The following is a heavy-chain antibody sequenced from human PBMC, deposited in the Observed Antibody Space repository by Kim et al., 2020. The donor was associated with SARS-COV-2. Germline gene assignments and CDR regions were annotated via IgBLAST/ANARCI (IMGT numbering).Heavy chain of an antibody. CDR1: GFTFSSYS. Sequence: GGSLRLSCAASGFTFSSYSMNWVRQAPGKGLEWVSSISSSSYIYYADSVKGRFTISRDNAKNSLYLQMNSLRAEDTAVYYCARDPYHYDSSGYYSLSFDYWGQGTLVTVSS. J-gene: IGHJ4*02. CDR3: ARDPYHYDSSGYYSLSFDY. V-gene: IGHV3-21*01. D-gene: IGHD3-22*01. CDR2: ISSSSYI.